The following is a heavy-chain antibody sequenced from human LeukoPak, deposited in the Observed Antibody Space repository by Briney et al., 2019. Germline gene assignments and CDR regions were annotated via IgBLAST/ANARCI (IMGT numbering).Heavy chain of an antibody. CDR1: GGTFISYA. D-gene: IGHD1-26*01. Sequence: ASVKVSCKASGGTFISYAISWVRQAPGQGLEWMGGIIPIFGTANYAQKFQGRVTITADESTSTAYMELSSLRSEDTAVYYCARDSGSYYGDDYWGQGTLVTVSS. J-gene: IGHJ4*02. CDR2: IIPIFGTA. V-gene: IGHV1-69*13. CDR3: ARDSGSYYGDDY.